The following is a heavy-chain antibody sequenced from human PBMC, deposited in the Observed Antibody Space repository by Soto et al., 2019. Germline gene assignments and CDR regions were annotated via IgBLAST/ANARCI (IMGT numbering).Heavy chain of an antibody. J-gene: IGHJ6*03. CDR1: GDSVSSDSAA. Sequence: SQTLSLTWVISGDSVSSDSAAWNWIRLSPSRGLGWLARTYYRSRWYNDYAVSVRSRITVNPDTSKNQFSLQLTSVTPADTAVYYCAGTTSHHWLYMDVWGKGATVTVSS. D-gene: IGHD1-7*01. V-gene: IGHV6-1*01. CDR2: TYYRSRWYN. CDR3: AGTTSHHWLYMDV.